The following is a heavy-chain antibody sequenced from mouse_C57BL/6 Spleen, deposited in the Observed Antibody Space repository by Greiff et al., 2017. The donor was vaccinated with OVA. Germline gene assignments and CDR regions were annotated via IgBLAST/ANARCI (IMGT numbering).Heavy chain of an antibody. V-gene: IGHV1-80*01. D-gene: IGHD2-1*01. CDR3: ARGGYGTYFEGAY. CDR1: GYAFSSYW. CDR2: IYPGDGDT. Sequence: QVQLQQSGAELVKPGASVKISCKASGYAFSSYWMNWVKQRPGKGLEWIGQIYPGDGDTNYNGKFKGKATLTADKSSSTAYMQLSSLTSEDSAVYFGARGGYGTYFEGAYWGQGTLVTVSA. J-gene: IGHJ3*01.